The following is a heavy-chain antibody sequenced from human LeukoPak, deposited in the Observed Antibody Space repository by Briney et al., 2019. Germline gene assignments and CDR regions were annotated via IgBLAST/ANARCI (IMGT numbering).Heavy chain of an antibody. CDR3: AREMQGSAYDAFDI. J-gene: IGHJ3*02. D-gene: IGHD3-10*01. CDR2: INPNSGGT. CDR1: GYTFTGYY. V-gene: IGHV1-2*06. Sequence: ASVKVSCKASGYTFTGYYMHWVRQAPGQGLEWMGRINPNSGGTNYAQKFQGRVTVTRDTSISTAYMELSRLRSEDTAVYYCAREMQGSAYDAFDIWGQGTMVTVSS.